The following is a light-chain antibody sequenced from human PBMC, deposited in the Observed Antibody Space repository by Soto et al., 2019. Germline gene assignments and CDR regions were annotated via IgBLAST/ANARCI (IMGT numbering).Light chain of an antibody. CDR3: QQTNSLPLT. Sequence: SASVVDRFTITCRASQGIDNWLAWYQKKPGKAPKLLIYGASHLQFGVPSRFSGSGSGTDFTLTISSLQPEDFATYFCQQTNSLPLTFGGGTKVDIK. CDR2: GAS. CDR1: QGIDNW. J-gene: IGKJ4*01. V-gene: IGKV1D-12*01.